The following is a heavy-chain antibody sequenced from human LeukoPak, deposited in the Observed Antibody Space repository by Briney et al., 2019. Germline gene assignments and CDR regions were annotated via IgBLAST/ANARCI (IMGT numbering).Heavy chain of an antibody. Sequence: SETLSLTCTVSGGSISSSSYYWGWIRQPPGKGLEWIGSIYYSGSTYYNPSLKSRVTISVDTSKNQFSLKPSSVTAADTAVYYRAGGRCSSTSCADAFDIWGQGTMVTVSS. D-gene: IGHD2-2*01. CDR3: AGGRCSSTSCADAFDI. J-gene: IGHJ3*02. CDR1: GGSISSSSYY. CDR2: IYYSGST. V-gene: IGHV4-39*01.